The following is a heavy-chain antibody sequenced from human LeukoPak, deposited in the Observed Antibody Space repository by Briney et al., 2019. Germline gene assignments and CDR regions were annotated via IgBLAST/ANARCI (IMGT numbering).Heavy chain of an antibody. CDR1: GGSISSDGYS. Sequence: SETLSLTCTVSGGSISSDGYSWSWIRQPPGKGLEWIGYIYYSGSTYYNPSLKSRVTISVDRSKTQFSLKLSSVTAADTAVYYCARERSTYAGAPENWFDPWGQGILVTVSS. CDR3: ARERSTYAGAPENWFDP. CDR2: IYYSGST. D-gene: IGHD2-2*01. J-gene: IGHJ5*02. V-gene: IGHV4-30-2*01.